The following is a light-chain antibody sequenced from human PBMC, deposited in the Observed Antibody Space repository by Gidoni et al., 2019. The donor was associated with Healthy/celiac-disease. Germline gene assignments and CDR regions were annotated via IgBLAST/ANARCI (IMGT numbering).Light chain of an antibody. J-gene: IGKJ1*01. CDR2: GAS. CDR1: QSVSSN. Sequence: EIVMTQSPATLSVSPGDRATLYCRASQSVSSNLAWYQQKPGHAPRLLIYGASTRATGIPARFRGSGSGTAFTLTISSLQSEDFPVYYCQQYNNWPPRTFGQGTKVDIK. V-gene: IGKV3-15*01. CDR3: QQYNNWPPRT.